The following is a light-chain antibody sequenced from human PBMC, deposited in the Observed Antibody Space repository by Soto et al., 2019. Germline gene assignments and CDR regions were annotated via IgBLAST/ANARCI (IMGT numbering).Light chain of an antibody. Sequence: IQMTQSPSSLSASVGDRVTITCRVSQSLSSRLTWYQQKPVEAPKLLIYETSSLHSGVPSRFSGSGSETDFTLTINSLQPEDFATYYCQQSFSPPYTFGQGTKLEIK. CDR1: QSLSSR. CDR2: ETS. V-gene: IGKV1-39*01. J-gene: IGKJ2*01. CDR3: QQSFSPPYT.